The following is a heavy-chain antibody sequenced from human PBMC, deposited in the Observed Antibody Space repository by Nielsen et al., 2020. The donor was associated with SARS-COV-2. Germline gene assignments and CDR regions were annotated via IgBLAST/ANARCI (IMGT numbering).Heavy chain of an antibody. V-gene: IGHV3-72*01. D-gene: IGHD2/OR15-2a*01. CDR2: TRNKANSYTT. CDR1: GFTFSDHY. J-gene: IGHJ3*02. Sequence: GGSLRFSCAASGFTFSDHYMDWVRQAPGKGLEWVGRTRNKANSYTTEYAASVKGRFTISRDDSKNSLYLQMNSLKTEDTAVYYCARGFLSLYETGWFDIWGQGTMVTVSS. CDR3: ARGFLSLYETGWFDI.